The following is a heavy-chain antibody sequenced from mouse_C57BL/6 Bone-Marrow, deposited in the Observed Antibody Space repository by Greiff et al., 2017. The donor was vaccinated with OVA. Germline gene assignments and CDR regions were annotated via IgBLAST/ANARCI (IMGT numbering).Heavy chain of an antibody. Sequence: QVQLQQPGAELVMPGASVKLSCKASGYTFTSYWMHWVKQRPGQGLEWIGEIDPSDSYTNYNQKFTGKSTLTVYKSSSTAYMQLSSLTSEDSAVYYCAREFFYYYDAMDYWGQGTSVTVSS. D-gene: IGHD1-1*01. CDR1: GYTFTSYW. J-gene: IGHJ4*01. CDR2: IDPSDSYT. CDR3: AREFFYYYDAMDY. V-gene: IGHV1-69*01.